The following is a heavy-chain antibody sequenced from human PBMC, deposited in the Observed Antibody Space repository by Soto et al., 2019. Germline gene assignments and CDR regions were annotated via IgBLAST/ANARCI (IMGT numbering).Heavy chain of an antibody. CDR2: IIPMFAAS. CDR3: ARGGIVAVPATLSSYLEYTNYRFDS. J-gene: IGHJ4*02. D-gene: IGHD2-21*02. Sequence: VQLAQSGAEVRKPGSSVKVSCRTSGGAFSDFAFSWVRQAPGQGLEWMGGIIPMFAASKYAQRLQGRVSITVATSTQTGNLELNRLTPEATAVDYCARGGIVAVPATLSSYLEYTNYRFDSWGQGTLVSV. V-gene: IGHV1-69*06. CDR1: GGAFSDFA.